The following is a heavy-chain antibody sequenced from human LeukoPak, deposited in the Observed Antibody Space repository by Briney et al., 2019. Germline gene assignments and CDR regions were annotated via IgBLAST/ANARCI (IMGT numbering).Heavy chain of an antibody. CDR2: IYYSGST. J-gene: IGHJ6*03. CDR3: ARVRGGYDFWSGYYNYYYYYMDV. CDR1: GGSISSYY. V-gene: IGHV4-59*01. Sequence: SETLSLTCTVSGGSISSYYWSWIRQPPGKGQEWIGYIYYSGSTNYNPSLKSRVTISVDTSKNQFSLKLSSVTAADTAVYYCARVRGGYDFWSGYYNYYYYYMDVWGKGTTVTVSS. D-gene: IGHD3-3*01.